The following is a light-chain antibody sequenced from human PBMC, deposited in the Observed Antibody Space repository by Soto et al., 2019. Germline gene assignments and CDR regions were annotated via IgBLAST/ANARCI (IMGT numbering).Light chain of an antibody. V-gene: IGKV3-20*01. CDR3: QQYGSSAS. CDR2: DTS. Sequence: EIVLTQSPGTLSLSPGERATLSCRASQRVSSNYLAWYQQKPGQAPRLILYDTSFRATGIPDRFSGSGSGTDFTLTISRLDPEDFAVYYCQQYGSSASFGQGTKVDIK. CDR1: QRVSSNY. J-gene: IGKJ1*01.